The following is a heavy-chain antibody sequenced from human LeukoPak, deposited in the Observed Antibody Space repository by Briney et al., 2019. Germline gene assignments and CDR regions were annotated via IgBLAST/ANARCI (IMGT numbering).Heavy chain of an antibody. CDR2: ISSSSSYI. CDR3: ARGGATKNFDC. V-gene: IGHV3-21*01. J-gene: IGHJ4*02. CDR1: GFTFSSYS. Sequence: GGSLRLSCAASGFTFSSYSMNWVRQAPGKGLEWVSSISSSSSYIYYADSVKGRFTISRDNAKNSLYLQMNSLRAEDTAAYYCARGGATKNFDCWGQGTLVTVSS. D-gene: IGHD1-26*01.